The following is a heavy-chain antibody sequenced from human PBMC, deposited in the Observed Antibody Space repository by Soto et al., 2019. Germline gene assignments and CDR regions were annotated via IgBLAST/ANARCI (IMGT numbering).Heavy chain of an antibody. V-gene: IGHV1-69*13. CDR3: AGSLGYCSGGSCYPRWFDP. CDR2: IIPIFGTA. J-gene: IGHJ5*02. CDR1: GGTFSSYA. Sequence: SVKVSCKASGGTFSSYAISWVRQAPGQGLEWMGGIIPIFGTANYAQKFQGRVTITADESTSTAYMELSSLRSEDTAVYYCAGSLGYCSGGSCYPRWFDPWGQGTLVTVSS. D-gene: IGHD2-15*01.